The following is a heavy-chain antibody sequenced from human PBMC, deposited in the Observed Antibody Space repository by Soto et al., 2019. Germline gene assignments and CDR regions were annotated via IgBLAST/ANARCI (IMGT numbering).Heavy chain of an antibody. J-gene: IGHJ4*02. D-gene: IGHD3-3*01. CDR1: GLTFGSYA. Sequence: GFLGVSCAASGLTFGSYALSWVRQAPGKGLEWVSTISGSDGKTFYADSVKGRFSISRDTSQSTLYLQMNSLRADDTAMYYCARWSYLDYWGQGSRVTVSS. CDR3: ARWSYLDY. CDR2: ISGSDGKT. V-gene: IGHV3-23*01.